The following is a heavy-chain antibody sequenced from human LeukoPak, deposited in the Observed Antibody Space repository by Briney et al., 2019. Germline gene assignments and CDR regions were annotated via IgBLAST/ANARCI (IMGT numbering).Heavy chain of an antibody. CDR3: ARTPLTQLEPDYFDS. Sequence: GGSLRLSCAASGFAFSNYWMTWSGQAPGKGLSWLATIKPDGTEKNYVDSVKGRFTISRDNAKNSVYLQLNSLRVDDTALYYCARTPLTQLEPDYFDSWGQGTLVSVS. J-gene: IGHJ4*02. D-gene: IGHD1-1*01. CDR1: GFAFSNYW. CDR2: IKPDGTEK. V-gene: IGHV3-7*01.